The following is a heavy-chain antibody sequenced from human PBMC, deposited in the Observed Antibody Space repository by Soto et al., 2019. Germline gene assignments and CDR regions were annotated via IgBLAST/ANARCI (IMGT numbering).Heavy chain of an antibody. D-gene: IGHD6-6*01. J-gene: IGHJ4*02. CDR3: AKELGGYSSSSCFDY. CDR1: GFTFSSYG. Sequence: HPGGSLRLSCAASGFTFSSYGMHWVRQAPGKGLEWVAVISYDGSNKYYADSVKGRFTISRDNSKNTLYLQMNSLRAEDTAVYYCAKELGGYSSSSCFDYWGQGTLVTVSS. V-gene: IGHV3-30*18. CDR2: ISYDGSNK.